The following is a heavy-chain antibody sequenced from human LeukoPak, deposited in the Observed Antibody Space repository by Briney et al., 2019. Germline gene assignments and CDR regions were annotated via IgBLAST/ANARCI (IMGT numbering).Heavy chain of an antibody. D-gene: IGHD6-19*01. CDR1: AGSVSSYY. Sequence: SETLSLTCTVSAGSVSSYYWSWIRQPPGKGLEWIGYIYYSGSTNYNPSLKSRVTISVDTSKNQFSLKLSSVTAADTAVYYCARGVDSSGWYSGIDYWGQGTLVTVSS. CDR3: ARGVDSSGWYSGIDY. V-gene: IGHV4-59*08. CDR2: IYYSGST. J-gene: IGHJ4*02.